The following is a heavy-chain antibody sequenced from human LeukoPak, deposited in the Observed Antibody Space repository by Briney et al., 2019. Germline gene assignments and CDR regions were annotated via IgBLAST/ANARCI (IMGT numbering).Heavy chain of an antibody. CDR1: GGSISSGNYY. Sequence: PSETLSLTCTVSGGSISSGNYYWSWIRQPPGKVLEWIGYIFYLGSTYYNPSLKSRVSISVNTLKNQFSLKLTAVTAADTAVYYCARKYPDHWFDPWGQGTLVTVSS. CDR3: ARKYPDHWFDP. CDR2: IFYLGST. D-gene: IGHD6-6*01. V-gene: IGHV4-30-4*01. J-gene: IGHJ5*02.